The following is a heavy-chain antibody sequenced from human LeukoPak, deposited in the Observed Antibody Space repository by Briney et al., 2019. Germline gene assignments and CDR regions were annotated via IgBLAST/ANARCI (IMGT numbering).Heavy chain of an antibody. Sequence: GGSLRLSCAASGFTFSNYWMHWVRQAPGKGLVWVSRINSDGSSTNYADSVKGRFTISRDNAKNTLYLQMNSLRAEDTAVYYRARVAAALGNYFDYWGQGTLVTVSS. V-gene: IGHV3-74*01. CDR1: GFTFSNYW. CDR2: INSDGSST. D-gene: IGHD6-13*01. CDR3: ARVAAALGNYFDY. J-gene: IGHJ4*02.